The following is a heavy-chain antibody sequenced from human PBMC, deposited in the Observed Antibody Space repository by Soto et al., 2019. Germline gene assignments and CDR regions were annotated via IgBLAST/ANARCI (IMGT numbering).Heavy chain of an antibody. CDR3: ARHAMTTVTPAFDY. Sequence: SETLSLTCTVSGGSISSYYWSWIRQPPGKGLEWIGYIYYSGSTNYNPSLKSRVTISVDTSKNQFSLKLSSVTAADTAVYYCARHAMTTVTPAFDYWGQGTLVTVSS. CDR1: GGSISSYY. D-gene: IGHD4-17*01. CDR2: IYYSGST. V-gene: IGHV4-59*08. J-gene: IGHJ4*02.